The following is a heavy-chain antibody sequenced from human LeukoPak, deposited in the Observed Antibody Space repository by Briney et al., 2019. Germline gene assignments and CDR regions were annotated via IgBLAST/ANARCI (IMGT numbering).Heavy chain of an antibody. CDR3: ASGYRGPYYYYGMDV. D-gene: IGHD5-12*01. Sequence: GGSLRLSCAASGFTFSNYAMHWVRQAPGKGLEWVAVISYDGSNKYYADSVKGRFTISRDNSKNTLYLQMNSLRAEDTAVYYCASGYRGPYYYYGMDVWGQGTTVTVSS. CDR2: ISYDGSNK. V-gene: IGHV3-30-3*01. J-gene: IGHJ6*02. CDR1: GFTFSNYA.